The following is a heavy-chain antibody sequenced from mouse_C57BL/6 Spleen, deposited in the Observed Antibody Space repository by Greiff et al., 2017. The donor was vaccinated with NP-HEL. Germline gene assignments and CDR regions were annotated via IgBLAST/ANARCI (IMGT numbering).Heavy chain of an antibody. V-gene: IGHV5-17*01. CDR2: ISRGSSTI. J-gene: IGHJ3*01. D-gene: IGHD2-4*01. CDR3: AGDYDVAWFAY. CDR1: GFTFSDYG. Sequence: EVMLVESGGGLVKPGGSLKLSCAASGFTFSDYGMHWVRQAPEKGLEWVAYISRGSSTIYYADTVKGRFTISRDNAKNTLFLQMTSLRSEDTAMYYCAGDYDVAWFAYWGQGTLVTVSA.